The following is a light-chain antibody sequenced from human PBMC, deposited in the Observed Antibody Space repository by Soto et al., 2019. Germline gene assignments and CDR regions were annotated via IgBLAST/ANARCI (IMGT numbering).Light chain of an antibody. Sequence: AIRMTQSPSSFSASTGDRVTITCRASQGISSYLAWYQQKPGKAPKLLIYAASTLQSGVPSRFSGSGSGTDFTLTISCLQSEDFATYYCQQYYSYRLFGGGTKVEIK. CDR2: AAS. J-gene: IGKJ4*01. V-gene: IGKV1-8*01. CDR3: QQYYSYRL. CDR1: QGISSY.